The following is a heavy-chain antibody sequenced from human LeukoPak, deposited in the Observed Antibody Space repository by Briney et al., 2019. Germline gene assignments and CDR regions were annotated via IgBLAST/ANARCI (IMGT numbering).Heavy chain of an antibody. J-gene: IGHJ4*02. CDR1: GFTFSSYS. V-gene: IGHV3-21*01. D-gene: IGHD6-19*01. CDR3: ARYSSGWSFDY. Sequence: GGSLRLSCAASGFTFSSYSMNWVRQAPGRGLEWVSSISSSGSYIYYADSVKGRFTISRDNAKNSLYLQMNSLRAEDTAVYYCARYSSGWSFDYWGQGTLVTVSS. CDR2: ISSSGSYI.